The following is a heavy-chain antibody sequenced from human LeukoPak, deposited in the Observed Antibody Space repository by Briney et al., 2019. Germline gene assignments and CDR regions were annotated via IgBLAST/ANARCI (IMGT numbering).Heavy chain of an antibody. CDR2: IYYSGST. V-gene: IGHV4-59*01. D-gene: IGHD6-19*01. CDR1: GGSISSCY. J-gene: IGHJ5*02. Sequence: SETLSLTCTVSGGSISSCYWSWIRQPPGKGLEWIGYIYYSGSTNYNPSLKSRVTISVDTSKNQFSLKLSSVTAADTAVYYCARDADSSGWYWFDPWGQGTLVTVSS. CDR3: ARDADSSGWYWFDP.